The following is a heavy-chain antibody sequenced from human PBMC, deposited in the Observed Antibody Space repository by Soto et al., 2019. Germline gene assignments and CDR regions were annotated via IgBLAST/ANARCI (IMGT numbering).Heavy chain of an antibody. CDR3: VRQGGYGGYAVDY. V-gene: IGHV4-59*08. CDR1: GGSISSYY. D-gene: IGHD5-12*01. J-gene: IGHJ4*02. CDR2: IYYSGST. Sequence: QVQLQESGPGLVTPSETLSLTCTVSGGSISSYYWSWIRQPPGKGLEWIGYIYYSGSTKYNPSLKSRVXXSXDXXKNQFSLKLSSVTAADTAVYYCVRQGGYGGYAVDYWGQGTLVTVSS.